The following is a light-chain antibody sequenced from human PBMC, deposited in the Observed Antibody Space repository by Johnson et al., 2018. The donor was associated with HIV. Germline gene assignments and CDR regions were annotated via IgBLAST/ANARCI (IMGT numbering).Light chain of an antibody. Sequence: QSVLTQPPSVSAAPGQKVTISCSGSSSNIGNNYVSWYQQLPGTAPKLLIYENNKRPSGIPDRFSGSKSGTSATLGITGLQTGDEADYYCGTWDSSMSAYVFCIGTKVTCL. V-gene: IGLV1-51*02. CDR1: SSNIGNNY. J-gene: IGLJ1*01. CDR3: GTWDSSMSAYV. CDR2: ENN.